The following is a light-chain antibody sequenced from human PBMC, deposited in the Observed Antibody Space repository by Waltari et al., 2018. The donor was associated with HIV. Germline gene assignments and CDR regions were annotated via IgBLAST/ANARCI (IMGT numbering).Light chain of an antibody. Sequence: DIVMTQSPLSLPVTPGEPASISCRSSQSLLHSNGYNYLDWYLQKPGQSPHLLIYLGSSRAAGVPDRFSGSGSGTECTLKISRVEAEDVGVYDCMQALQTPPGFGQGTRLEIK. CDR3: MQALQTPPG. CDR2: LGS. J-gene: IGKJ5*01. CDR1: QSLLHSNGYNY. V-gene: IGKV2-28*01.